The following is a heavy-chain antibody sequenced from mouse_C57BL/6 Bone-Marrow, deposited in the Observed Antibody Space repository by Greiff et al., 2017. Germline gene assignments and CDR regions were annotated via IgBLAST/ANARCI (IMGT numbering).Heavy chain of an antibody. D-gene: IGHD2-4*01. Sequence: EVKLVESGGDLVKPGGSLKLSCAASGFTFSSYGMSWVRQTPDKRLEWVATISSGGSYTYYPDSVKGRFTISRDNAKNTLYLQMSSLKSEDTARYYCARRGITAYFDYWGQGTTLTVSS. CDR2: ISSGGSYT. J-gene: IGHJ2*01. CDR3: ARRGITAYFDY. CDR1: GFTFSSYG. V-gene: IGHV5-6*02.